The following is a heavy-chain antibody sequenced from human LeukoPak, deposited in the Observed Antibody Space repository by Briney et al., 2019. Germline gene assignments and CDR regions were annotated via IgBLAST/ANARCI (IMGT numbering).Heavy chain of an antibody. CDR2: ISAYNGNT. CDR1: GYTFTNHA. Sequence: GASVKVSCKASGYTFTNHAINWVRQAPGQGLEWMGWISAYNGNTNYAQKVQGRVTMTADTSTSTAYMELRSLRSDDTAVYYCASVDGRYCSSTSCYAWHHWGQGTLVTVSS. CDR3: ASVDGRYCSSTSCYAWHH. J-gene: IGHJ5*02. V-gene: IGHV1-18*01. D-gene: IGHD2-2*01.